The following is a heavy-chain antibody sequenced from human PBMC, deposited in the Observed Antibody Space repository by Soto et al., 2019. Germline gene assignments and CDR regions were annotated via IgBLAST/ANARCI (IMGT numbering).Heavy chain of an antibody. D-gene: IGHD5-18*01. J-gene: IGHJ6*02. Sequence: GGSLRLSCAAAGFTFSRYSMNWVRQAPGKGLEWVSYISSGRSNMYYADSVKGRFTISRDNAKNSLYLQMNSLRDEDTAVYYCARDEPTAMVVGMDVSGQGTSVTVS. CDR3: ARDEPTAMVVGMDV. CDR1: GFTFSRYS. V-gene: IGHV3-48*02. CDR2: ISSGRSNM.